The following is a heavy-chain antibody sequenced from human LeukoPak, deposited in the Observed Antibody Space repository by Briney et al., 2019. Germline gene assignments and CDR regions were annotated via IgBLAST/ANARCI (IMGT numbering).Heavy chain of an antibody. D-gene: IGHD3-10*01. Sequence: PGGSLRLSCAASGFTFSSYAMSWVRQAPGKGLEWVSAISGSGSAIYYADSVKGRFTISRDNAKNSLYLQMNSLRAEDTAVYYCARDGYRYYGSGTYFGYYYMDVWGKGTTVTISS. J-gene: IGHJ6*03. CDR3: ARDGYRYYGSGTYFGYYYMDV. CDR2: ISGSGSAI. CDR1: GFTFSSYA. V-gene: IGHV3-21*01.